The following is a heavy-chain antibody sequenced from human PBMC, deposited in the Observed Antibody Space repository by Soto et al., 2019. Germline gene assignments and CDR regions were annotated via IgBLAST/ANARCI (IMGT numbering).Heavy chain of an antibody. V-gene: IGHV3-23*01. CDR3: AKLEQSYLTGFEC. J-gene: IGHJ4*02. Sequence: GGSLRLSCAASGLTFNNYAMSWVRQAPGKGLEWVSTIRGGSGGTNYADSVKGRFTISRDDSINTLYLLMNSLTAEDSALYYCAKLEQSYLTGFECWGQGALVTVSS. D-gene: IGHD3-3*01. CDR1: GLTFNNYA. CDR2: IRGGSGGT.